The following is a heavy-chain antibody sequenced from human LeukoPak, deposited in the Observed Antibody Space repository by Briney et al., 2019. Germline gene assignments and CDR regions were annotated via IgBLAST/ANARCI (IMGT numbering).Heavy chain of an antibody. D-gene: IGHD3-3*01. CDR3: ARHMHRRITIFGVPQGNYYYYMDV. V-gene: IGHV4-34*01. J-gene: IGHJ6*03. CDR1: GGSFSGYY. Sequence: KPSETLSLTCAVYGGSFSGYYWSWIRQPPGKGLEWIGEINHSGSTNYNPSLKSRVTISVDTSKNQFSLKLSSVTAADTAVYYCARHMHRRITIFGVPQGNYYYYMDVWGKGTTVTVSS. CDR2: INHSGST.